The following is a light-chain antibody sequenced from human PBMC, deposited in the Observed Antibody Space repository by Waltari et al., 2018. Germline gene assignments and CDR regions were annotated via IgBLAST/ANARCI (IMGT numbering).Light chain of an antibody. J-gene: IGLJ2*01. V-gene: IGLV2-23*01. CDR2: EGS. CDR1: SNDVGSYNL. Sequence: QSALTQPASVSGSPGQSITISCTGTSNDVGSYNLVSWYQRHPGKAPELLIYEGSKRPSGFSIRFSGSKSGTTASLTISGLQAEDEADYFCCSYASGSTIIFGGGTKLTVL. CDR3: CSYASGSTII.